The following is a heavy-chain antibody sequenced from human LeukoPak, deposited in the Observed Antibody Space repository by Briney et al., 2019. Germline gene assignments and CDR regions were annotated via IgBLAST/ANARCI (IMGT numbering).Heavy chain of an antibody. CDR3: ARDRDLDCSGGSCRIDAFDI. D-gene: IGHD2-15*01. CDR1: GYSFTTYG. Sequence: GASVKVSSKASGYSFTTYGISWVRQAPGQGLEWMGWINPYTNNINYAQKFQGRVTLTTDTSTSTAYMELRSLRSDDRAVYYCARDRDLDCSGGSCRIDAFDIWGQGTMVTVSS. J-gene: IGHJ3*02. CDR2: INPYTNNI. V-gene: IGHV1-18*01.